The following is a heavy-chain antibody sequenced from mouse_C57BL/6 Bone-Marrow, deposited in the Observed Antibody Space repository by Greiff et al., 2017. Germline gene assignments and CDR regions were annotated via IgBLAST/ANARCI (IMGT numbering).Heavy chain of an antibody. D-gene: IGHD2-4*01. CDR1: GYAFSSYW. Sequence: QVQLQQSGAELVKPGASVKISCKASGYAFSSYWMNWVKQRPGKGLEWIGQIYPGDGDTNYNGKFKGKATLTADKSSSTAYMQLSSLTSEDSAVYFCARHYYDYDWFAYGGQGTLVTVSA. CDR3: ARHYYDYDWFAY. J-gene: IGHJ3*01. CDR2: IYPGDGDT. V-gene: IGHV1-80*01.